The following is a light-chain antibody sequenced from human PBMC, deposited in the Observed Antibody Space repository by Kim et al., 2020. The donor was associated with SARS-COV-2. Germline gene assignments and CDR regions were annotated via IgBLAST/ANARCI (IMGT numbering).Light chain of an antibody. CDR1: QSISSY. CDR2: AAS. V-gene: IGKV1-39*01. J-gene: IGKJ4*01. Sequence: DIQMTQSPSYLSASVGDRVTITCRASQSISSYLNWYQQKPGKAPKLLIYAASSLQSGVPSRFSGSGSGTDFTLTISSLQPEDFATYYCQQSYSTPPLTFGGGTKVDIK. CDR3: QQSYSTPPLT.